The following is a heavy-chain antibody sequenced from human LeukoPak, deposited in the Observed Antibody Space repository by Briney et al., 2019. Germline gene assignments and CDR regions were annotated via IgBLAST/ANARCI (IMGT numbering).Heavy chain of an antibody. CDR1: GGSISNYY. D-gene: IGHD2-21*01. CDR3: AREEDGVIDDAFDI. J-gene: IGHJ3*02. V-gene: IGHV4-59*01. Sequence: SETLSLTCTVSGGSISNYYWSWIRQPPGKGLEWIGYMHYSGSTSSNPFLWSRVTLSLDTSNNRFYLNLFSVTAADTAVYFCAREEDGVIDDAFDIWGLGTLVTVSS. CDR2: MHYSGST.